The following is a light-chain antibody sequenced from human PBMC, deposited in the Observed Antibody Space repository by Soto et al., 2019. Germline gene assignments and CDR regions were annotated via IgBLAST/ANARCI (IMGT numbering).Light chain of an antibody. CDR3: QQSFSTPRT. V-gene: IGKV1-39*01. Sequence: DIQMTQSPSYLSASVGDRVTISCRASQSISSYLNWYQQKPGKAPKLLIYAASSLQSGVPSRFSGSGSGTDFTLTISRLQPEDFATYYCQQSFSTPRTFGQGAKVDFK. CDR2: AAS. J-gene: IGKJ1*01. CDR1: QSISSY.